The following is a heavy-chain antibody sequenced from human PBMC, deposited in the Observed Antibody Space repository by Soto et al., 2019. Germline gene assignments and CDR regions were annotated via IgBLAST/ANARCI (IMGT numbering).Heavy chain of an antibody. Sequence: SETLSLTCTVSGGSISSGAYSWSWIRQRPGQGLEWIGEIYRTGSTNYNPSLKSRVTISLDKSENQFSLKVTSLTAADTAVYYCASRDPGTSVDYWGQGTLVTVSS. CDR3: ASRDPGTSVDY. CDR2: IYRTGST. D-gene: IGHD1-7*01. CDR1: GGSISSGAYS. J-gene: IGHJ4*02. V-gene: IGHV4-30-4*01.